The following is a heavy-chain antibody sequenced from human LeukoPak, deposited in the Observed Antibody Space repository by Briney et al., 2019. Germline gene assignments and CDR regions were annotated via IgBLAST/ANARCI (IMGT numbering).Heavy chain of an antibody. D-gene: IGHD3-22*01. CDR2: ISGSGGSP. CDR3: AKGSGYYPEYFQH. J-gene: IGHJ1*01. Sequence: GGSLRLSCAASGFTFSGFAMSWVRQAPGKGLEWVADISGSGGSPYYADSVKGRFTISRDNSKNTLYLQMNSLRAEDTAVYYCAKGSGYYPEYFQHWGQGTLVTVSS. CDR1: GFTFSGFA. V-gene: IGHV3-23*01.